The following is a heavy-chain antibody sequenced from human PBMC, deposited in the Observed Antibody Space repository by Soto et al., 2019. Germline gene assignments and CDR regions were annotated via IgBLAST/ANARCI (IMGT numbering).Heavy chain of an antibody. Sequence: GGSLRLSGAASGFTFSSYGMHWVRQAPGKGLEWVAVISYDGSNKYYADSVKGRFTISRDNSKNTLYLQMNSLRAEDTAVYYCAKDVNEHFDYWGQGTLVTVSS. CDR1: GFTFSSYG. CDR2: ISYDGSNK. J-gene: IGHJ4*02. CDR3: AKDVNEHFDY. V-gene: IGHV3-30*18. D-gene: IGHD2-21*01.